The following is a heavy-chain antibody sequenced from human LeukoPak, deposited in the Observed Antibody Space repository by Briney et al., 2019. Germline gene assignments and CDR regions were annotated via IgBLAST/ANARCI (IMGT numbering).Heavy chain of an antibody. J-gene: IGHJ4*02. Sequence: PGGSLRLSCAASGFTFSSYSMNWVRQAPGKGLEWVSYISSSSSTIYYADSVKGRFTIPRDNAKNSLYLQMNSLRAEDTAVYYCARNLYYYDSSGSCDYWGQGTLVTVSS. V-gene: IGHV3-48*01. CDR1: GFTFSSYS. CDR3: ARNLYYYDSSGSCDY. CDR2: ISSSSSTI. D-gene: IGHD3-22*01.